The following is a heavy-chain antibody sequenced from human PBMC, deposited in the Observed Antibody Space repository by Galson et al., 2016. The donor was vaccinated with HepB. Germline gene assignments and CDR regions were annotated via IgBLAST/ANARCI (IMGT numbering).Heavy chain of an antibody. J-gene: IGHJ4*02. CDR2: ISYDGSNK. CDR1: GFTFSNHV. V-gene: IGHV3-30-3*01. D-gene: IGHD6-13*01. CDR3: ARDSSSTSWYEWSED. Sequence: SLRLSCAASGFTFSNHVIHWVRQAPGKGLEWVAMISYDGSNKYHADSVKGRFTISRDNFKNTLYPQMNSLRAEDTAMYYCARDSSSTSWYEWSEDWGQGTLVIVSS.